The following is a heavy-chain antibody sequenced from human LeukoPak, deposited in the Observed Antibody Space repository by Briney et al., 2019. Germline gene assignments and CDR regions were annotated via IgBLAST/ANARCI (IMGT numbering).Heavy chain of an antibody. J-gene: IGHJ4*02. CDR2: ISGSGGST. CDR3: AKDGSGSYYGYYFDY. CDR1: GFTFSSYA. Sequence: GGSLRLSCAASGFTFSSYAMSWVRQAPGKGLERVSAISGSGGSTYYADSVKGRFTISRDNSKNTLYLQMNSLRAEDTAVYYCAKDGSGSYYGYYFDYWGQGTLVTVSS. D-gene: IGHD3-10*01. V-gene: IGHV3-23*01.